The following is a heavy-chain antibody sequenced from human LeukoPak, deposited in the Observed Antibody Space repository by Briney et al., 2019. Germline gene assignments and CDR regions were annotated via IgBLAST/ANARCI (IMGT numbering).Heavy chain of an antibody. Sequence: GGSLILSCTASGFTFSSHSMNWTRQAPGKGLECVSSISSSSSYIYYADSVKGRFTISRDNAKISLYLQMNSLRAEDTSVYYCARAGSSSFLTDYWGQGTLVTVSS. V-gene: IGHV3-21*01. CDR1: GFTFSSHS. J-gene: IGHJ4*02. CDR2: ISSSSSYI. CDR3: ARAGSSSFLTDY. D-gene: IGHD6-6*01.